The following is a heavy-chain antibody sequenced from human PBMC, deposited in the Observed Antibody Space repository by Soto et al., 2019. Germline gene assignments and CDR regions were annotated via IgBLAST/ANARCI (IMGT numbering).Heavy chain of an antibody. CDR1: GFTFSSYS. D-gene: IGHD5-18*01. V-gene: IGHV3-48*01. J-gene: IGHJ4*02. Sequence: PGGSLRLSCAASGFTFSSYSMNWVRQAPGKGLEWVSYISSSSSTIYYADSVKGHVTISADKSISTAYLQWSSLKASDTAMYYCARHHPRYSYGSFDYWGQGTLVTVSS. CDR3: ARHHPRYSYGSFDY. CDR2: ISSSSSTI.